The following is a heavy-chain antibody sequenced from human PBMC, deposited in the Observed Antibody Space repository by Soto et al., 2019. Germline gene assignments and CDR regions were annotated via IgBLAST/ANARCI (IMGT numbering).Heavy chain of an antibody. J-gene: IGHJ4*02. CDR3: TRGGDAYKNGH. V-gene: IGHV4-61*01. D-gene: IGHD2-21*01. CDR1: GGSAKIGTYY. CDR2: IHYSGST. Sequence: SETLSLTCTGSGGSAKIGTYYCSWIRQPPGKGLEWIGFIHYSGSTNYNPSLKSRVTMSVDTSKNQFSLKLTSVNAADTAVYYCTRGGDAYKNGHWGQGTLVTVS.